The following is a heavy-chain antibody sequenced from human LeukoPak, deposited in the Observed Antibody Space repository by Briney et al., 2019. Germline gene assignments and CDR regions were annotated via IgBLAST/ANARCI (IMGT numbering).Heavy chain of an antibody. J-gene: IGHJ4*02. CDR1: GGSMNSYY. V-gene: IGHV4-59*01. CDR3: ARTVRSIAVAGYYFDY. CDR2: IYYSGST. D-gene: IGHD6-19*01. Sequence: NPSETLSLTCTVSGGSMNSYYWSWIRQPPGKGLEWIGYIYYSGSTNYNPSLKSRVTISVDTSKNQFSLKLSSVTAADTAVYYCARTVRSIAVAGYYFDYWGQGTLVTVSS.